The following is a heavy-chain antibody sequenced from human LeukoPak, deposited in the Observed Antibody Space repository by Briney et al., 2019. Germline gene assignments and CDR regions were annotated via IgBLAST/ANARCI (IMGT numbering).Heavy chain of an antibody. J-gene: IGHJ4*02. Sequence: VASVKVSCKASGYTFTSYGISWVRQAPGQGLEWMGWISAYNGNTNYAQKLQGRVTMTTDTSTSTAYMELRSLRSDDTAVYYCARACSGSPSAPPIYDDCWGQGTLVTVSS. D-gene: IGHD3-10*02. CDR2: ISAYNGNT. CDR1: GYTFTSYG. CDR3: ARACSGSPSAPPIYDDC. V-gene: IGHV1-18*01.